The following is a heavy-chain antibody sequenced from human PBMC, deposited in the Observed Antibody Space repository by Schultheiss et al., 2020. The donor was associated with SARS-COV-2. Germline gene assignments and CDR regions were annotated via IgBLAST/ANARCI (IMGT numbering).Heavy chain of an antibody. CDR3: ARGGGTFDY. V-gene: IGHV4-39*07. CDR2: IYHSGST. Sequence: SQTLSLTCTVSGGSVSSGSYYWGWIRQPPGKGLEWIGSIYHSGSTYYNPSLKSRVTISVDTSKNQFSLKLSSVTAADTAVYYCARGGGTFDYWGQGTLVTVSS. J-gene: IGHJ4*02. CDR1: GGSVSSGSYY. D-gene: IGHD2-15*01.